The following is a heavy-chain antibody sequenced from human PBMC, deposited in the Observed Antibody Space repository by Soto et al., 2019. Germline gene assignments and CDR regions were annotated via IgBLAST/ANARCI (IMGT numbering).Heavy chain of an antibody. J-gene: IGHJ4*02. CDR1: GYSFANYW. CDR2: IYPGDSET. Sequence: PGESLKISCKAAGYSFANYWIGWVCQKPGKGLEWMGVIYPGDSETTYSPSFEGQVIISADRSRGTAFVEWSSLKASDTAMYYCARPGAPTDTVVYDFWGQGTQVTVSS. V-gene: IGHV5-51*01. D-gene: IGHD5-18*01. CDR3: ARPGAPTDTVVYDF.